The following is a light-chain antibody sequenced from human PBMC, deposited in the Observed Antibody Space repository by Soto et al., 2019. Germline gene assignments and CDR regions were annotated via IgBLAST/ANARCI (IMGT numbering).Light chain of an antibody. CDR1: SSEVASYNL. J-gene: IGLJ2*01. V-gene: IGLV2-23*01. Sequence: QSALTQPASVSGSPGQSITISCTGTSSEVASYNLVSWYQQHPGKAPKLMIYEGSKRPSGVSNRFSGSKSGNTASLTIAGLQAEDEADYYCCSYAGSNVVFGGGTKLTVL. CDR3: CSYAGSNVV. CDR2: EGS.